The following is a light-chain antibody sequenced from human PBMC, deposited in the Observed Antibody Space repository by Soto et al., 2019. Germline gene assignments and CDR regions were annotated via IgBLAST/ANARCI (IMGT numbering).Light chain of an antibody. V-gene: IGKV4-1*01. J-gene: IGKJ4*01. Sequence: DIVMTQSPDSLAVSLGERATINCKSSQSVLYTSNNLNYLAWYQQKPGQPPKLLIYWASTRESGVPDRFSGSGSGTDLTLTICSLQAEDVAVYYCQQYYGTPLTFGGGTKVEIK. CDR1: QSVLYTSNNLNY. CDR3: QQYYGTPLT. CDR2: WAS.